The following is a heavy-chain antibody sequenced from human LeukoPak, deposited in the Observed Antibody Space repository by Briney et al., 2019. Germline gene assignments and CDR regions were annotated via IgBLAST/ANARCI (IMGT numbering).Heavy chain of an antibody. D-gene: IGHD6-13*01. Sequence: ASVKVSCKASGGTFSSYAISWVRQAPGQGLEWMGGIIPIFGTANYAQKFQGRVTITTDESTSTAYMELSSLRSEDTAVYYCARDREAGSSWTFDYWGQGTLATVSS. CDR1: GGTFSSYA. J-gene: IGHJ4*02. CDR3: ARDREAGSSWTFDY. CDR2: IIPIFGTA. V-gene: IGHV1-69*05.